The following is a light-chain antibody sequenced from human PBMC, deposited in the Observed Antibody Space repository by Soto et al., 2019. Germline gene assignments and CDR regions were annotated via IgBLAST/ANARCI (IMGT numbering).Light chain of an antibody. CDR3: AAWDDRLSGLV. Sequence: QSALTQPASVSGSPGQSITISCTGTNSDLGSYNLVSWFQQHPGKVPKVMIYEGTKRPSGVPDRISGSKSGTSASLAISGLRSEDEADYYCAAWDDRLSGLVFGRGTKVTVL. V-gene: IGLV2-14*02. CDR2: EGT. CDR1: NSDLGSYNL. J-gene: IGLJ2*01.